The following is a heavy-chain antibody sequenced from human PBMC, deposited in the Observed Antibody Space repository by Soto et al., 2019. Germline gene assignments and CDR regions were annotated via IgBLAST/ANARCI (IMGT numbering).Heavy chain of an antibody. V-gene: IGHV4-61*01. Sequence: SETLSLTSAVSCGSVSSGSYYWSWIRQPPGKGLAWIGYIYYSGSTNYNPSLKSRVTISVDTSKNQFSLKLTSVTAADTAMYYCARHWIAAAGRPFDYWGQGTLVTVSS. CDR3: ARHWIAAAGRPFDY. CDR2: IYYSGST. D-gene: IGHD6-13*01. J-gene: IGHJ4*02. CDR1: CGSVSSGSYY.